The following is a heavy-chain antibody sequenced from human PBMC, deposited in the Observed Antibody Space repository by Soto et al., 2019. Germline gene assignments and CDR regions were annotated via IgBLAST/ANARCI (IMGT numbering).Heavy chain of an antibody. Sequence: PSETLSLTCTVSGGSISSSSYYWGWIRHPPGKGLEWIGNVYYGGSTYYNPSLKSRVTISVETSKSQFSLKLSSVPAADTAVYYCAGGDYYHSSGYYFYYYTMDVWGQGTTVTVSS. V-gene: IGHV4-39*01. CDR2: VYYGGST. CDR1: GGSISSSSYY. J-gene: IGHJ6*02. CDR3: AGGDYYHSSGYYFYYYTMDV. D-gene: IGHD3-22*01.